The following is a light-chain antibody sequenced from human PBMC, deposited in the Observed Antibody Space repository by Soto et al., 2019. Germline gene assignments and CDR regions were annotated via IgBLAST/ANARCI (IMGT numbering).Light chain of an antibody. CDR1: QSVSNNY. CDR2: GAS. Sequence: EIVLTQSPGTLSLSPGEIATLSCRASQSVSNNYLAWYQQKPGQAPRLLIYGASSRATGIPDRFSGSGSGTDFTLTISRLEPEDFAVYYCQQYGGSPKTFGQGTKVEIK. J-gene: IGKJ1*01. V-gene: IGKV3-20*01. CDR3: QQYGGSPKT.